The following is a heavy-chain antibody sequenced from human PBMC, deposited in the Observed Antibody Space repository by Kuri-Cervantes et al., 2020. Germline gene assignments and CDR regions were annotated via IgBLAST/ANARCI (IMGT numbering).Heavy chain of an antibody. V-gene: IGHV1-2*02. CDR3: ARAAGGNPNDY. J-gene: IGHJ4*02. CDR2: INTNSGGT. CDR1: GYTFTAYY. Sequence: ASVKVSCKTSGYTFTAYYMHWVRQAPGQGLEWMAWINTNSGGTNYAQKFQGRVAMTRDTSISTAYMELSRLRSDDTAVYYCARAAGGNPNDYWGQGTLVTDSS. D-gene: IGHD3-16*01.